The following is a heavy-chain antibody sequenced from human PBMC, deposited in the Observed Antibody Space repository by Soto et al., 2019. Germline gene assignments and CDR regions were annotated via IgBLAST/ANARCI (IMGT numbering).Heavy chain of an antibody. V-gene: IGHV4-59*01. CDR1: GGSISSYY. CDR3: EREGYTPGFDP. D-gene: IGHD6-13*01. J-gene: IGHJ5*02. CDR2: IYYSGSA. Sequence: SETLSLTCNVSGGSISSYYWSWIRQPPGKGLGGIGYIYYSGSANYNPTPKRRVTISVDTTKNQLSLKMSSVSAAETAAYYCEREGYTPGFDPGGQGTRVTV.